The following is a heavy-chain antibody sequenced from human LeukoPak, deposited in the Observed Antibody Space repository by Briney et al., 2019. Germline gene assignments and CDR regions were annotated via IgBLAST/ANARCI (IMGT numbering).Heavy chain of an antibody. J-gene: IGHJ4*02. CDR3: ARGDRGYFDY. Sequence: RGCLRLSCAASGFTVSSNYMSWVRQAPGEGLGWVSVLYDDGSPYYADSVKGRFTISGDNSKNTLYLQMNSLRAEDTAVYYCARGDRGYFDYWGQGTLVTVSS. CDR2: LYDDGSP. D-gene: IGHD1-26*01. V-gene: IGHV3-53*01. CDR1: GFTVSSNY.